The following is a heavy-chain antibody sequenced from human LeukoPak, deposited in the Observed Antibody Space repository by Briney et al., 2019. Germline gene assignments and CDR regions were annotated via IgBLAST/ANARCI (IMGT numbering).Heavy chain of an antibody. D-gene: IGHD3-10*01. CDR3: AREWFGELLDGY. CDR2: ISSSSSYI. V-gene: IGHV3-21*01. CDR1: GFTFSSYS. Sequence: NPGGSLRLTCAASGFTFSSYSMNWVRQAPGKGLEWVSSISSSSSYIHYADSVKGRFPVSRDNAKNSLYLQMNSLRAEDTAVYYCAREWFGELLDGYWGQGTLVTVSS. J-gene: IGHJ4*02.